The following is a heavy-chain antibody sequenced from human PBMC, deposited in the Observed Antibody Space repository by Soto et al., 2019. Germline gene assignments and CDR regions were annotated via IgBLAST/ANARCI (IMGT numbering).Heavy chain of an antibody. CDR1: GGTFSSYA. J-gene: IGHJ4*02. D-gene: IGHD5-18*01. V-gene: IGHV1-69*13. Sequence: AASVKVSCKASGGTFSSYAISWVRQAPGQGLEWMGGIIPIFGTANYAQKFQGRVTITADESTSTAYMELSSLRSEDTAVYYCARDHRLAAMVILFDYWGQGTLVTVSS. CDR2: IIPIFGTA. CDR3: ARDHRLAAMVILFDY.